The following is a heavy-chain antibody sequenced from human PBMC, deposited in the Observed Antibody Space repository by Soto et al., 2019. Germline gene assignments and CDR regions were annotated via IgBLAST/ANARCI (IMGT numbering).Heavy chain of an antibody. V-gene: IGHV4-31*03. J-gene: IGHJ4*02. D-gene: IGHD5-12*01. CDR1: GGSISSGGYY. CDR2: IYYSGCT. CDR3: ARDAARGYSGYEKRGFDY. Sequence: QVQLQESGPGLVKPSQTLSLTCTVSGGSISSGGYYWSWIRQHPGKGLEWIGYIYYSGCTYYNPSLKSRVTISVDTSKNQFSLKLSSVTAADTAVYYCARDAARGYSGYEKRGFDYWGQGTLVTVSS.